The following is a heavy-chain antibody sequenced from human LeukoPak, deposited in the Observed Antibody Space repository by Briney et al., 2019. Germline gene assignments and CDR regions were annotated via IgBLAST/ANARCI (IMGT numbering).Heavy chain of an antibody. Sequence: GGSLRLSCAASGFTFSNVWMSWVRQAPGKALEWVGRIKSKTDGGTVDYAAPVKGRFTISRDDLKNTLYLEMNSLKTEDTAMYYCTKDHGSGSYYFDHWGQGTLVTVSS. CDR2: IKSKTDGGTV. J-gene: IGHJ4*02. CDR3: TKDHGSGSYYFDH. V-gene: IGHV3-15*01. CDR1: GFTFSNVW. D-gene: IGHD3-10*01.